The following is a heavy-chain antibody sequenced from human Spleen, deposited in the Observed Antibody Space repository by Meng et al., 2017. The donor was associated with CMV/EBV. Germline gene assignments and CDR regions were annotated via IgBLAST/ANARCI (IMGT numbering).Heavy chain of an antibody. CDR2: INPIGGSA. CDR1: GQPFSNSY. CDR3: ARDRESGGFFYFGY. J-gene: IGHJ4*02. V-gene: IGHV1-46*01. D-gene: IGHD2-15*01. Sequence: ASGQPFSNSYMHWVRQAPGQGLEWMGIINPIGGSATYAPQFQGRVTMTRDTSTTTVYMELSSLRSEDTAVYYCARDRESGGFFYFGYWGQGTLVTVSS.